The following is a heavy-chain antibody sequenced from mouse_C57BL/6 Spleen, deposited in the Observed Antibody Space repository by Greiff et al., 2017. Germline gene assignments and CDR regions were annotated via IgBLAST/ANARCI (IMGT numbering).Heavy chain of an antibody. Sequence: VQLQQSGPELVRPGVSVKISCKGSGYTFTDYAMHWVKQSHAKSLEWIGVISTYYGDASYNQKFKDKATMTVDNSSSTAYMELARLASEDSAVCDCASTTVNAMDYWGQGTSVTVSS. V-gene: IGHV1-67*01. J-gene: IGHJ4*01. CDR3: ASTTVNAMDY. CDR1: GYTFTDYA. D-gene: IGHD1-1*01. CDR2: ISTYYGDA.